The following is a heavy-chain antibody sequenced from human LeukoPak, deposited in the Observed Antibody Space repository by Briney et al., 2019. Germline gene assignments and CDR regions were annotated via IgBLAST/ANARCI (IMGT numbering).Heavy chain of an antibody. CDR3: ARGGFPQVPNNWFDP. CDR2: INPSGGST. V-gene: IGHV1-46*01. Sequence: GASVKVSCKASGYTFTSYYMHWVRQAPGQGLEWMGIINPSGGSTSYAQKFQGRVTMTRDTSTSTVYMGLSSLRSEDTAVYYCARGGFPQVPNNWFDPWGQGTLVTVSS. J-gene: IGHJ5*02. CDR1: GYTFTSYY.